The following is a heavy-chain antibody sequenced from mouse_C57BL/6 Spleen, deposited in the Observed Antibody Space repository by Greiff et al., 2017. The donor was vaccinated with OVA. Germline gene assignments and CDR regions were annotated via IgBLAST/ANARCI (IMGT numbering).Heavy chain of an antibody. CDR3: TRVTTVVVSDY. Sequence: DVQLVESGEGLVKPGGSLKLSCAASGFTFSSYAMSWVRQTPEKRLEWVAYISSGGDYIYYADTVKGRFTISRDNARNTLYLQMSSLKSEDTAMYYCTRVTTVVVSDYWGQGTTLTVSS. V-gene: IGHV5-9-1*02. CDR2: ISSGGDYI. J-gene: IGHJ2*01. D-gene: IGHD1-1*01. CDR1: GFTFSSYA.